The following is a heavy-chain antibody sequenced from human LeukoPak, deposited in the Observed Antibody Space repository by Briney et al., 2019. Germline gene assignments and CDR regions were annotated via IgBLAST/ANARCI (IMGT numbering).Heavy chain of an antibody. D-gene: IGHD6-19*01. J-gene: IGHJ3*02. CDR2: IYYSGST. Sequence: SETLSLTCTVSGGSITSYYWSWFRQVPGKGLEWIGYIYYSGSTNYNPSLKSRVTISVDTSKNQFSLKVNSVTAADTAVYYCARGLAGYSGGDDAFDIWGQGTMVTVSS. CDR3: ARGLAGYSGGDDAFDI. CDR1: GGSITSYY. V-gene: IGHV4-59*01.